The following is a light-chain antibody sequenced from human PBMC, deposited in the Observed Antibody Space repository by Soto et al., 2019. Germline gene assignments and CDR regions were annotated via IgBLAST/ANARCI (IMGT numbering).Light chain of an antibody. CDR2: DVT. CDR3: SSYTSSSTPYV. CDR1: SSDVGGYNY. V-gene: IGLV2-14*01. J-gene: IGLJ1*01. Sequence: ALTQPASVSGSPGQSITISRTGTSSDVGGYNYVSWYQQHPVKAPKLMIYDVTNRPSGVSDRFSGSKSGNTASLTISGLQAEDEADYYCSSYTSSSTPYVFGTGTKVPDL.